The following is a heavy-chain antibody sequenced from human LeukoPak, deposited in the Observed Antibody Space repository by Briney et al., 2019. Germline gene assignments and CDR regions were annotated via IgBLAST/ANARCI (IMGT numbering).Heavy chain of an antibody. V-gene: IGHV1-24*01. D-gene: IGHD3-10*01. CDR2: FYPEDGET. J-gene: IGHJ4*02. CDR3: ATGLWFGDKGGY. CDR1: GYTLTELS. Sequence: ASVTVSCKVSGYTLTELSMHWVRQAPGKGLEWMGGFYPEDGETIYAQKFQGRVTMTEDTSADTAYMELSSLRSEDTAVYYCATGLWFGDKGGYWGQGTLVTVSS.